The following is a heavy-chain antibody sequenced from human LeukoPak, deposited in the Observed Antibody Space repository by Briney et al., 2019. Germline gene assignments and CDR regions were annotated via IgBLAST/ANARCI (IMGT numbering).Heavy chain of an antibody. D-gene: IGHD3-3*01. CDR2: IYYSGST. V-gene: IGHV4-61*01. Sequence: PSETLSLTCTVSGGSVSSGSYYWSWIRQPPGKGLEWIGYIYYSGSTYYNPSLKSRVTISVDTSKNQFSLRLRSVTAADTAVYYCARHGGSGSFDYWGQGTLVTVSS. J-gene: IGHJ4*02. CDR3: ARHGGSGSFDY. CDR1: GGSVSSGSYY.